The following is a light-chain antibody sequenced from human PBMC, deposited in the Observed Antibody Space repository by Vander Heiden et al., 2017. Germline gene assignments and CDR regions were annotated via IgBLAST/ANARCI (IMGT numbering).Light chain of an antibody. V-gene: IGLV1-40*01. CDR3: QSYDSSLSAVV. CDR1: STNIGADYD. CDR2: VNN. Sequence: QPPLTQPPSVPSPPAPRDPISCTGSSTNIGADYDVQWYQQLPGTAPKLLIYVNNNRPSGVPDRFSGSKSGTSASLAITGLQAEDEADYYCQSYDSSLSAVVFGGGTKVTVL. J-gene: IGLJ2*01.